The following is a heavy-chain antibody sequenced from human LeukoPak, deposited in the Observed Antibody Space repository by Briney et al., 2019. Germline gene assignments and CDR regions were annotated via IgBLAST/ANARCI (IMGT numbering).Heavy chain of an antibody. V-gene: IGHV1-3*01. Sequence: VASVKVSCKASGYTFTSYAMHWVRQAPGQRLEWMGWINAGNGNTKYSQKFQGRVTITRDTSASTAYMELSSLRSEDTAVYYCARGASGSWYEPIDYWGQGTLVTVSS. CDR2: INAGNGNT. CDR1: GYTFTSYA. J-gene: IGHJ4*02. D-gene: IGHD6-13*01. CDR3: ARGASGSWYEPIDY.